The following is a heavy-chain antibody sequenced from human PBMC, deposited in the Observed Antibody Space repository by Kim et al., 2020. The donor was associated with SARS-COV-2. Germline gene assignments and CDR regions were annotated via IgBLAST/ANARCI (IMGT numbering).Heavy chain of an antibody. CDR3: AREASTGRLDDFWSGYYTGGRQDGMDV. V-gene: IGHV3-21*01. D-gene: IGHD3-3*01. J-gene: IGHJ6*02. Sequence: GGSLRLSCAASGFTFSSYSMNWVRQAPGKGLEWVSSISSSSSYIYYADSVKGRFTISRDNAKNSLYLQMNSLRAEDTAVYYCAREASTGRLDDFWSGYYTGGRQDGMDVWGQGTTVTVSS. CDR2: ISSSSSYI. CDR1: GFTFSSYS.